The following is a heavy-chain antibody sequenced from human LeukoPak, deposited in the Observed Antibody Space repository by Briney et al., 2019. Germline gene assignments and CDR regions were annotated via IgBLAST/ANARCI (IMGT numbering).Heavy chain of an antibody. CDR2: IRYDGSNK. D-gene: IGHD2-8*01. Sequence: PGGSLRLSCAASGFTFSSYGIHWDRQAPGKGLEWVAFIRYDGSNKYYADSVRGRFTISRDNAKNSLYLQMNSLRAEDTAVYYCARALGYCTNGVCTLDYWGQGTLVTVSS. CDR1: GFTFSSYG. V-gene: IGHV3-30*02. CDR3: ARALGYCTNGVCTLDY. J-gene: IGHJ4*02.